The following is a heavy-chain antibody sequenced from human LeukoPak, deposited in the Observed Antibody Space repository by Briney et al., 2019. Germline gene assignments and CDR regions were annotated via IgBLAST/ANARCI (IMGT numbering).Heavy chain of an antibody. Sequence: PSETLSLTCTVSGDSISSSSYYWGWIRQPPGKGLEWIGSIYYSGSTYYNPSLKSRVSISVDTSKNQFSLKLSSVTAADTAVYYCARDREVATIFGVDMSASDIWGQGTMVTVSS. CDR1: GDSISSSSYY. D-gene: IGHD3-3*01. V-gene: IGHV4-39*07. CDR2: IYYSGST. J-gene: IGHJ3*02. CDR3: ARDREVATIFGVDMSASDI.